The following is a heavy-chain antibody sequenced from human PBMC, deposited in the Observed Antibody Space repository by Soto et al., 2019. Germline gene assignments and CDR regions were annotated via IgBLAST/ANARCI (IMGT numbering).Heavy chain of an antibody. J-gene: IGHJ6*02. CDR2: ISSSGDTT. CDR3: ANRYYDFWSGYSGFYDYGVDV. Sequence: GVSLRLSCAASGFTFSSYSMNWVRQAPGKGLEWVSTISSSGDTTYYADSVRGRFTISRDNSKHTLYLQMNSLRADDTAVYYCANRYYDFWSGYSGFYDYGVDVWGQGTTVTVSS. CDR1: GFTFSSYS. V-gene: IGHV3-23*01. D-gene: IGHD3-3*01.